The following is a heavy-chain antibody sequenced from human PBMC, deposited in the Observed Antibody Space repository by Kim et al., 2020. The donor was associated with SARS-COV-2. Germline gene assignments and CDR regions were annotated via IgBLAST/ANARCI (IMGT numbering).Heavy chain of an antibody. V-gene: IGHV1-2*02. CDR1: GYTFTGYY. D-gene: IGHD4-4*01. CDR3: ARITTRDHIWFDP. J-gene: IGHJ5*02. Sequence: ASVKVSCKASGYTFTGYYMHWVRQAPGQGLEWMGWINPNSGGTNYAQKFQGRVTMTRDTSISTAYMELSRLRSDDTAVYYCARITTRDHIWFDPWGQGTLVTVSS. CDR2: INPNSGGT.